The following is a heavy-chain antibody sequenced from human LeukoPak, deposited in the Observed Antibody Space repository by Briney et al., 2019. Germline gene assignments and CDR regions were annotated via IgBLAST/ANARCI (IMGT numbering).Heavy chain of an antibody. Sequence: ASVRVSCKASGYTFTNYAMHWVRQAPGQRPEWMGLINTGDDTKYSQRFQGRVTFTRDTSANTAYMEMSSLTSEDTAVYYCVAADLGDHWGQGALVTVST. CDR2: INTGDDT. V-gene: IGHV1-3*04. J-gene: IGHJ4*02. CDR1: GYTFTNYA. CDR3: VAADLGDH. D-gene: IGHD3-10*01.